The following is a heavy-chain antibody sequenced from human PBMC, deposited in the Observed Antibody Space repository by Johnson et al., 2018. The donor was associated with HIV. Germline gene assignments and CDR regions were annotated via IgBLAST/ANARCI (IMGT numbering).Heavy chain of an antibody. CDR1: GFTFSDYY. CDR3: AKDRQWGPRDAFDI. Sequence: VQLVESGGGVVQRGGSLRVSCAASGFTFSDYYMSWIRQAPGKGLEWISYIGSSGSPIYYADSVRGRFTISRDNAKNSLYLQMNSLRAEDTAVYYCAKDRQWGPRDAFDIWGQGTMVTVSS. CDR2: IGSSGSPI. D-gene: IGHD6-19*01. J-gene: IGHJ3*02. V-gene: IGHV3-11*04.